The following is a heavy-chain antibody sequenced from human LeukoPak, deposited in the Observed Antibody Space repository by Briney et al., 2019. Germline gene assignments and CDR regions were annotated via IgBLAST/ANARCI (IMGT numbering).Heavy chain of an antibody. CDR1: GFTFSSYW. CDR3: ARDTFSGYAPYFDP. V-gene: IGHV3-74*01. J-gene: IGHJ5*02. D-gene: IGHD5-12*01. Sequence: PGGSLRLSCAASGFTFSSYWMHWVGQAPGKGVVGVSRINSDGCSTSYADSVKGRFTISRDNAKNTLYLQMNSLRAEDTAVYYCARDTFSGYAPYFDPWGQGTLVTVS. CDR2: INSDGCST.